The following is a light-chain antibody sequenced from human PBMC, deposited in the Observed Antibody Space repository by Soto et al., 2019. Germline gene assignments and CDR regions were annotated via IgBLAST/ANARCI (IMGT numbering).Light chain of an antibody. V-gene: IGLV2-14*01. J-gene: IGLJ6*01. Sequence: QSALTQPASVSGSPGPSITVSCTGTNTDVGGYNYVSWYQHRPGKAPRRMIYEVRNRLSGVSNRFSGSKSGNTASLTISGLQSEDEADYYCTSYTPTGALVFGSGTKLTVL. CDR1: NTDVGGYNY. CDR3: TSYTPTGALV. CDR2: EVR.